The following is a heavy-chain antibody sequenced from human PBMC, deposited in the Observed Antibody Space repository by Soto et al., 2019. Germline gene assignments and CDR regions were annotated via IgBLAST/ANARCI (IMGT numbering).Heavy chain of an antibody. Sequence: EVQLLESGGGLVQPGGSLRLSCAASGFTFSSYAMSWVRQAPGKGLEWVSAISGSGGSTYYADSVKGRFTISRDNSKNTLYLQMNSLRAEDTAVYYCARDPTPGVASYGMDVWGQGTTVTVSS. J-gene: IGHJ6*02. D-gene: IGHD3-3*01. V-gene: IGHV3-23*01. CDR1: GFTFSSYA. CDR2: ISGSGGST. CDR3: ARDPTPGVASYGMDV.